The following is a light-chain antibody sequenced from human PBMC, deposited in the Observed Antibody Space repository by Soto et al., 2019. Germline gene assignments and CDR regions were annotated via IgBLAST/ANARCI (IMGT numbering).Light chain of an antibody. J-gene: IGKJ2*01. CDR3: QQYNNWPYT. CDR2: RAS. V-gene: IGKV3-15*01. Sequence: EIVMTQSPATLSVSPGGRATLSCRASQSVSNTLAWYQQKPGQAPRLLIYRASIRATGIPARFSGGGSGTEFTLTISSLQSEDFALYSCQQYNNWPYTFGQGTKLEIK. CDR1: QSVSNT.